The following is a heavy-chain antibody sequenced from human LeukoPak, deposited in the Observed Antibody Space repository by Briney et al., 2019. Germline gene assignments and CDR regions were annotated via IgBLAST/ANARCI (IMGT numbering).Heavy chain of an antibody. V-gene: IGHV3-11*04. D-gene: IGHD2-2*01. J-gene: IGHJ4*02. CDR2: ISSSGRTI. Sequence: GGSLRLSCAGSGFTFSDYYMSWIRQAPGKGLEWVSYISSSGRTIYYADSVKGRFTISRDNAKNSLYLQMNSLRAEDTAVYYCARADCSSSCCYELDYWGQGTLVTVSS. CDR1: GFTFSDYY. CDR3: ARADCSSSCCYELDY.